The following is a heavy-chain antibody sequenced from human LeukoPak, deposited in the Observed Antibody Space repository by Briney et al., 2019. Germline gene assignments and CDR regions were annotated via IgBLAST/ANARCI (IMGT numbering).Heavy chain of an antibody. CDR3: ARHASVDGNWPRPLDY. Sequence: PSETLSLTCTVSGGSISSSNYYWGWIRQPPGKGLEWLGNIYYSGSTYYKPSLKTRATISVDTSKNQFSLKLTSVTAADTAVYYCARHASVDGNWPRPLDYWGQGSLVTVYS. CDR1: GGSISSSNYY. J-gene: IGHJ4*02. CDR2: IYYSGST. V-gene: IGHV4-39*01. D-gene: IGHD6-19*01.